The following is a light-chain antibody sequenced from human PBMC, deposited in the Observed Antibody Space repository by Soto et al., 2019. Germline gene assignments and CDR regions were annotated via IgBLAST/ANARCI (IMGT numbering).Light chain of an antibody. J-gene: IGKJ3*01. Sequence: DIQLTQSPSFLSASVGDRVTITCRASQGIANHFXWYKQKPAKAPSLLIXXAXXLQSGVPXXXSXXXSGTEXTXXXXXXXXXDFATYYCQQFYSYPFTFGPGTKVDVK. CDR3: QQFYSYPFT. CDR1: QGIANH. CDR2: XAX. V-gene: IGKV1-9*01.